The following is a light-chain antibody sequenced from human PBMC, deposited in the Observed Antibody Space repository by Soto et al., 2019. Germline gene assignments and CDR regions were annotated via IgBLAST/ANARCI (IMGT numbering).Light chain of an antibody. CDR3: QQYGGSPRT. J-gene: IGKJ1*01. CDR2: GAS. CDR1: QSVSSN. V-gene: IGKV3-15*01. Sequence: IVITESATTLSVTPREGATLSCRASQSVSSNLAWYQQKPGQAPRLLIYGASTRATGIPARFTGSGSGTDFTLTISRLEPEDIAVYYCQQYGGSPRTFAQRAKVDI.